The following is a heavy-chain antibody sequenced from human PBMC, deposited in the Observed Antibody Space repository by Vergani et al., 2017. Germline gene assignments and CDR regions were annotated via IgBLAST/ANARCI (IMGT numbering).Heavy chain of an antibody. Sequence: VELLESGGGLAQPGGSLRVSCSASGFRVTTYYMSWVRQAPGKGLEWVSVIKSDGRTSYAESVSGRFTISRDTSSNAVYLQMNILRVEDTGVYYCTRSECSGTTCYGHYFDLWGHGILVTVSS. CDR2: IKSDGRT. D-gene: IGHD2-15*01. CDR3: TRSECSGTTCYGHYFDL. CDR1: GFRVTTYY. V-gene: IGHV3-66*02. J-gene: IGHJ4*01.